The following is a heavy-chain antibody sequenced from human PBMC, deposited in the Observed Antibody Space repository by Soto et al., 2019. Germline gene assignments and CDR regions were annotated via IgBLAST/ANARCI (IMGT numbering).Heavy chain of an antibody. CDR1: GGSINSGDYY. J-gene: IGHJ4*02. CDR3: ARLYTGYEAFDY. D-gene: IGHD5-12*01. V-gene: IGHV4-30-4*01. Sequence: SETLSLTCSVSGGSINSGDYYWSWIRQSPGKGLEWIGYIYYSGSTYYNPSLKSRSTISIDTSKNQFFLDVDSVTAADTAVYYCARLYTGYEAFDYWGQGNLVT. CDR2: IYYSGST.